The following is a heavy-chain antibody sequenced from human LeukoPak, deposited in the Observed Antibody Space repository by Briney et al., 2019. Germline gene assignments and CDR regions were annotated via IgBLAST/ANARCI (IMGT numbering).Heavy chain of an antibody. D-gene: IGHD6-19*01. CDR1: GYTFTSYG. Sequence: ASVRVSCKASGYTFTSYGISWVQQAPGQGLEWMGWISAYNGNTNYAQKLQGRVTMTTDTSTSTAYMELRSLRSDDTAVYYCARDIAVAGTIWFDPWGQGTLVTVSS. V-gene: IGHV1-18*04. CDR2: ISAYNGNT. J-gene: IGHJ5*02. CDR3: ARDIAVAGTIWFDP.